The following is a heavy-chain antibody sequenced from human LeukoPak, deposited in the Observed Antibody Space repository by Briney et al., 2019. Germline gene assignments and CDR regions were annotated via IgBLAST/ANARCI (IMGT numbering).Heavy chain of an antibody. Sequence: GGSLRLSCAASGFSFSSYEMSWVRQAPGKGLEWVANIKQDGSEKYYVDSVKGRFTISRDNAKNSLYLQMNSLRAEDTAVYYCASMVRGVITRDYWGQGTLVTVSS. CDR3: ASMVRGVITRDY. D-gene: IGHD3-10*01. J-gene: IGHJ4*02. V-gene: IGHV3-7*01. CDR1: GFSFSSYE. CDR2: IKQDGSEK.